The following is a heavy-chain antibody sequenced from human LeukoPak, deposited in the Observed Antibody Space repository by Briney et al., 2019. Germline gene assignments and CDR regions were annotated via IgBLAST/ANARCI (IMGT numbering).Heavy chain of an antibody. D-gene: IGHD1-26*01. CDR3: VRDRGTYRPIDY. CDR1: AFSLNAYN. CDR2: ISYTGTYI. V-gene: IGHV3-21*04. J-gene: IGHJ4*02. Sequence: GGSLRLSCAASAFSLNAYNMNWVRQAPGKGLEWISSISYTGTYIYYADSVKGRFTISRDNAQNSLYLQMNSLRAEDTAIYYCVRDRGTYRPIDYWGQGTLVTVSS.